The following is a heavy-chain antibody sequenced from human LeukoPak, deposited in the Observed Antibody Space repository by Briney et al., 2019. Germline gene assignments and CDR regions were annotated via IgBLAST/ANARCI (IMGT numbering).Heavy chain of an antibody. D-gene: IGHD3-22*01. Sequence: GGSLRLSCAASGFTFSSYAMSWVRQAPGKGLEWVSAISGSGGSTYYADSVKGRFTISRDNSKNTLYLQMNSLRAEDTAVYYCARDAYYDSSGYCSAWGQGTLVTVSS. CDR1: GFTFSSYA. V-gene: IGHV3-23*01. CDR3: ARDAYYDSSGYCSA. J-gene: IGHJ4*02. CDR2: ISGSGGST.